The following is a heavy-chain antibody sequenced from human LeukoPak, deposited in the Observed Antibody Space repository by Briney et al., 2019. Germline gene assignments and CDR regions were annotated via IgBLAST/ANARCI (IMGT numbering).Heavy chain of an antibody. CDR1: GFTFSSYS. V-gene: IGHV3-21*01. CDR2: ISSSSSYI. J-gene: IGHJ4*02. Sequence: GGSLRLSCAASGFTFSSYSMNWVRQAPGKGLEWVSSISSSSSYIYYADSVKGRFTISRDNAKNSLYLQMNSLRTEDTAVYYCARVRRDSSGYRFDYWGQGTLVTVSS. D-gene: IGHD3-22*01. CDR3: ARVRRDSSGYRFDY.